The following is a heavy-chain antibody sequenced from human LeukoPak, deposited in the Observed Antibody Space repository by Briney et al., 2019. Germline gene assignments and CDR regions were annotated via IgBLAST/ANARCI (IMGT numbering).Heavy chain of an antibody. CDR1: GYAFTFYY. CDR3: ARGNLYDSSGDYSYSIWIDT. Sequence: GASVKVSCKSSGYAFTFYYMHWVRQAPGQGLEWMGIINSFGGSTNYAQKFQGRVTMTRETSTTTDYMELSSLRSEDTAVDYCARGNLYDSSGDYSYSIWIDTWGQGTLVTVSS. D-gene: IGHD3-22*01. CDR2: INSFGGST. J-gene: IGHJ5*02. V-gene: IGHV1-46*01.